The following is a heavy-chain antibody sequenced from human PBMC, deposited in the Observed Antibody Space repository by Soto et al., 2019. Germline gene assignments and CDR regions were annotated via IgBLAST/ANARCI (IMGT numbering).Heavy chain of an antibody. Sequence: GASVKVSCKASGYSFTGYYIYWVRQAPGQGLEWMGWINPDSGGTNYAQNFQGRVTMTRDTSISTVYMELTRLTSDDTAMYYCARPYCSSIGCHACFAPWGQGTQVTVSS. CDR3: ARPYCSSIGCHACFAP. CDR2: INPDSGGT. CDR1: GYSFTGYY. D-gene: IGHD2-2*01. V-gene: IGHV1-2*02. J-gene: IGHJ5*02.